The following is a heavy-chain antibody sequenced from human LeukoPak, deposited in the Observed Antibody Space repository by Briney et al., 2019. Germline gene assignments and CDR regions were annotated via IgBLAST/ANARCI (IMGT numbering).Heavy chain of an antibody. CDR2: ISSSSSTI. Sequence: GESLRLSCAASGFTFSSYSMNWVRQAPGKGLEWVSYISSSSSTIYYADSVKGRFTISRDNAKNSLYLQMNSLRAEDTAVYYCAKQNTYYDILTGYSSYYMDVWGKGTTVTVSS. J-gene: IGHJ6*03. CDR3: AKQNTYYDILTGYSSYYMDV. D-gene: IGHD3-9*01. V-gene: IGHV3-48*01. CDR1: GFTFSSYS.